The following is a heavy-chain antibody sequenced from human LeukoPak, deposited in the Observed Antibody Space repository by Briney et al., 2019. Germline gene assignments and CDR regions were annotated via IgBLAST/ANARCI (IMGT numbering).Heavy chain of an antibody. Sequence: SVRVSCKASGFSFSTSAVQWVRQARGQRLEWIGWIVVDSGNTHYALKFQERVTITRDVSTNTAYMELSSLRSEDSAVYYCAAEGPHDFFDYWGQGTLVTVSS. CDR1: GFSFSTSA. D-gene: IGHD3-3*01. V-gene: IGHV1-58*01. CDR2: IVVDSGNT. CDR3: AAEGPHDFFDY. J-gene: IGHJ4*02.